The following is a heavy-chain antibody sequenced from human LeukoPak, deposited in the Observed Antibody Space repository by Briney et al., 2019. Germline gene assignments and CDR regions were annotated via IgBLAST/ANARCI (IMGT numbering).Heavy chain of an antibody. CDR1: GFTFSNYA. V-gene: IGHV3-23*01. D-gene: IGHD6-19*01. Sequence: PGGSLRLSCAASGFTFSNYAMSWVRQAPGKGLEWVSGISDSGITTYYTDSVRGRFTISRDNAKNSLYLQMNSLRAEDTAVYYCAKVRWDNSGWYYLDSWGQGTLVTVSS. CDR3: AKVRWDNSGWYYLDS. CDR2: ISDSGITT. J-gene: IGHJ4*02.